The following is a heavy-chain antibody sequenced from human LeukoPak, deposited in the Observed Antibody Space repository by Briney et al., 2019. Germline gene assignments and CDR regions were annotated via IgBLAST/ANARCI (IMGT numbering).Heavy chain of an antibody. Sequence: QSGGSLRLSCAASGFTFTSYSMNWVRQAPGKGLEWVSYISSSSSSSSTIYYAGSVKGRFTISRDNAKNSLYLQMNSLRAEDTAVYYCARDEVTMVRGDQMGDFDYWGQGTLVTVSS. CDR2: ISSSSSSSSTI. CDR1: GFTFTSYS. V-gene: IGHV3-48*01. D-gene: IGHD3-10*01. J-gene: IGHJ4*02. CDR3: ARDEVTMVRGDQMGDFDY.